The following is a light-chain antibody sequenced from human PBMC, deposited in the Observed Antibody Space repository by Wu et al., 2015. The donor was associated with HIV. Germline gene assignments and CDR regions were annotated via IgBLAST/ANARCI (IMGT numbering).Light chain of an antibody. CDR3: QQYYSSWT. CDR2: AAS. V-gene: IGKV1-NL1*01. Sequence: DIQMTQSPSSLSASVGDRVTITCRASQDIGNNLAWYQKKPGKAPNLLLSAASRLQSGVPSRFSASGSGTDYTLIISSLQPEDFATYYCQQYYSSWTFGQGTKVEIK. J-gene: IGKJ1*01. CDR1: QDIGNN.